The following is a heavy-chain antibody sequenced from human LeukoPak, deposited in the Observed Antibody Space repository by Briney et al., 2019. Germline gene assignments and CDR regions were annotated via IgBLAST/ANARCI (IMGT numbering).Heavy chain of an antibody. D-gene: IGHD1-7*01. CDR1: GFSFSSYA. CDR2: ISGSGGST. V-gene: IGHV3-23*01. CDR3: AKDPTPSITGTPIDY. Sequence: GGSLRLSCAASGFSFSSYAMSWVRQAPGKGLEWVSAISGSGGSTYYADSVKGRFTNSRDNSKNTLYLQMNSLRAEDTAVYYCAKDPTPSITGTPIDYWGQGTLVTVSS. J-gene: IGHJ4*02.